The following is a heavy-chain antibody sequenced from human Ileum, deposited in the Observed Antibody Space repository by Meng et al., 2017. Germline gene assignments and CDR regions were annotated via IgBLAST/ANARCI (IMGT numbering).Heavy chain of an antibody. CDR3: ARDRSAVAGSPDGFDI. Sequence: GSLRLSCTVSGGSITSSTYYWGWIRQPPGKGLEWIGSIFYSGGTFYNPSLKSRVTISVDTSKNQFSLKLKSVTAADTAVYYCARDRSAVAGSPDGFDIWGQGTKVTVSS. CDR2: IFYSGGT. V-gene: IGHV4-39*07. J-gene: IGHJ3*02. CDR1: GGSITSSTYY. D-gene: IGHD6-19*01.